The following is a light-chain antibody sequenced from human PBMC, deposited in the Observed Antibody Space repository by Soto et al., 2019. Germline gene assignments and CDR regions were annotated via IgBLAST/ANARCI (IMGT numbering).Light chain of an antibody. J-gene: IGKJ1*01. CDR1: QTVTSGY. CDR3: QVYGSSSKT. V-gene: IGKV3-20*01. Sequence: EIVLTQSPDTLSLSPGERATLSCRASQTVTSGYSAWYQQKPGQAPRLLIYDVSTGATGIPDRFSGSGSGTDFTLTISRLEPEDFAVYFCQVYGSSSKTFGQGTRVEIK. CDR2: DVS.